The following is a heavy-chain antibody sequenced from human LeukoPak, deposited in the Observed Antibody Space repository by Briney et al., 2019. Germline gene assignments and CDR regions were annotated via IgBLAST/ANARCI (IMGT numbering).Heavy chain of an antibody. CDR2: IYESGRT. Sequence: SETLSLTCTVSGYSIRSGYYWGWIRQPPGTGLEWIGSIYESGRTYYSPSLKSRVTISVDTSKNQFSLKLTSVTAADTAVYYCARAYGDYVFDYWGQGTLVTVSS. V-gene: IGHV4-38-2*02. CDR3: ARAYGDYVFDY. J-gene: IGHJ4*02. D-gene: IGHD4-17*01. CDR1: GYSIRSGYY.